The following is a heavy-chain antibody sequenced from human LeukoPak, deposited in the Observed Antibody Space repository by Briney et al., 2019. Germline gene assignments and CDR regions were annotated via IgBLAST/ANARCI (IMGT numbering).Heavy chain of an antibody. CDR3: ARSTLRGIVVQYFRH. D-gene: IGHD3-22*01. J-gene: IGHJ1*01. Sequence: GGSLRLSCAASGFTFSSYWMSWVRQAPGKGLEWVANIKQGGSEKYYVDSVKGRFTISRDNAKNSLYLQMGSLRAEDMAVYYCARSTLRGIVVQYFRHWGQGTLVTVSS. CDR1: GFTFSSYW. CDR2: IKQGGSEK. V-gene: IGHV3-7*01.